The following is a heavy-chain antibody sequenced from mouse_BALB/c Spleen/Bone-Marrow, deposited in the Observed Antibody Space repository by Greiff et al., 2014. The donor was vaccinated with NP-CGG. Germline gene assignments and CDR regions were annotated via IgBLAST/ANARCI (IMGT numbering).Heavy chain of an antibody. CDR1: GYSITSGYS. Sequence: VQLQQPGPDLVKPSQSLSLTCTVTGYSITSGYSWHWIRQFPGNKLEWMGHIHYSGSTNYDPSLKSRISITRDTSKNQFFLQLNSVTTEDTATYYCARREGNHAAWFAYWGQGTLVTVSA. CDR2: IHYSGST. J-gene: IGHJ3*01. V-gene: IGHV3-1*02. D-gene: IGHD2-1*01. CDR3: ARREGNHAAWFAY.